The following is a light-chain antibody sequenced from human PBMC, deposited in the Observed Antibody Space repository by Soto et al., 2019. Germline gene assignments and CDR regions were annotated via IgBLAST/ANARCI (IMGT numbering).Light chain of an antibody. J-gene: IGKJ1*01. CDR1: QSISSY. CDR3: HQLTDWPPQWT. V-gene: IGKV3-11*01. Sequence: EVVLTQSPATLSLPPGERATLSCRASQSISSYLAWYQQKPGQAPRLLLYDASSRATGIPARFSGSGSGTDSTLTISIIEPQYVAVYYCHQLTDWPPQWTVGQGTKVEIK. CDR2: DAS.